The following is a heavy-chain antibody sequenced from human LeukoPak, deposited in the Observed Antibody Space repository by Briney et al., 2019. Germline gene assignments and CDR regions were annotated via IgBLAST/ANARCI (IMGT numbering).Heavy chain of an antibody. Sequence: GRSLRLSCAASGFTFSSYGMHWVRQAPGKGLEWVAVIWNDGSNKYYADSVKGRFTISRDNSKNTLYLQMNSLRAEDTAVYYCARESGRCGGDCHIDYWGQGTLVTVSS. CDR1: GFTFSSYG. CDR3: ARESGRCGGDCHIDY. CDR2: IWNDGSNK. J-gene: IGHJ4*02. V-gene: IGHV3-33*01. D-gene: IGHD2-21*02.